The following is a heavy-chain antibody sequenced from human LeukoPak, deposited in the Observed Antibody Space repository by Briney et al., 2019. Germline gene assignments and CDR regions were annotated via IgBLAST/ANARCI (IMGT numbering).Heavy chain of an antibody. V-gene: IGHV1-2*02. D-gene: IGHD2-8*01. CDR1: GYTFTGYY. CDR3: LRGADGVYYFDY. J-gene: IGHJ4*02. CDR2: INPNSGGT. Sequence: ASVKVSCKASGYTFTGYYMHWVRQATGQGLDWMGWINPNSGGTNYLQKFHGRVIMTRDTSIRAVHMDVSSLRSGEPAGYDFLRGADGVYYFDYWGQGTLVTVSS.